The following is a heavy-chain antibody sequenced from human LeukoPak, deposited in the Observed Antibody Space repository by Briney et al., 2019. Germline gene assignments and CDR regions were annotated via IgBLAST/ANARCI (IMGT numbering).Heavy chain of an antibody. Sequence: PVGSLRLARAASGLTLSNYAMTWVRQTPEKGGEWVSAISGDGAHAYYTDSVRGRFTSSRNNYKNTLFLQMNSLRAEDTAIYFCAKNYADCRPFYDYWGQGILVIVSS. CDR1: GLTLSNYA. CDR3: AKNYADCRPFYDY. CDR2: ISGDGAHA. D-gene: IGHD4-17*01. J-gene: IGHJ4*02. V-gene: IGHV3-23*01.